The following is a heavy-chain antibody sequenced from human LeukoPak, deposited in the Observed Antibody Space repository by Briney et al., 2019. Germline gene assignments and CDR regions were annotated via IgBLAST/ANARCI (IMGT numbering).Heavy chain of an antibody. CDR1: GFTFSSYS. CDR3: ARGITMVRGVIIGFAFDI. J-gene: IGHJ3*02. CDR2: ISSSSSTI. Sequence: PGGSLRLSCAASGFTFSSYSMNWVRQAPGKGLEWVSYISSSSSTIYYADSVKGRFTISRDNAKNSLYLQMNSLRAEDTAVYYCARGITMVRGVIIGFAFDIWGQGTMVTVSS. V-gene: IGHV3-48*01. D-gene: IGHD3-10*01.